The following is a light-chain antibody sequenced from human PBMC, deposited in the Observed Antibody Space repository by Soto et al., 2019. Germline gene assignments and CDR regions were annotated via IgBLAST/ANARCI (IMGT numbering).Light chain of an antibody. Sequence: DIQMTQSPSSLSASVGDRVTITCRASQTISRNLNWYQQKPGKAPDLLIFAASNLQSGVPSRFSGSGSGADFTLTISILQPEDFATYYCQQGHSAPLTFGGGTKVDIK. V-gene: IGKV1-39*01. CDR1: QTISRN. CDR3: QQGHSAPLT. CDR2: AAS. J-gene: IGKJ4*01.